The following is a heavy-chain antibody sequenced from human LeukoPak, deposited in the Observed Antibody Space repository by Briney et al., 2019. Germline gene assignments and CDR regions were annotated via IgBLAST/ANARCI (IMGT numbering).Heavy chain of an antibody. Sequence: GGSLRLSCAASGFTVSSNYMSWVRQAPGKGLEWVSVIYSGGSTYYADSVKGRFTISRDNSKNTLYLQMNSLRAEDTAVYYCERDSRPCPLNYWGQGTLVTVSS. CDR3: ERDSRPCPLNY. V-gene: IGHV3-66*01. CDR1: GFTVSSNY. J-gene: IGHJ4*02. CDR2: IYSGGST.